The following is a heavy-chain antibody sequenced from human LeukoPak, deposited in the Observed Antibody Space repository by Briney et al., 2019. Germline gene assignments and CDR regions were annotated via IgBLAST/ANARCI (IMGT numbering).Heavy chain of an antibody. CDR1: GGSISSGGYY. CDR2: IYHSGST. V-gene: IGHV4-30-2*01. CDR3: AREVLWPKFYMDV. D-gene: IGHD3-16*01. Sequence: PSQTLSLTCTVSGGSISSGGYYWSWIWQPPGKGLEWIGNIYHSGSTYYNPSLKSRVTISVDRSKNQFSLKLSSVTAADTAVYYCAREVLWPKFYMDVWGKGTTVTVSS. J-gene: IGHJ6*03.